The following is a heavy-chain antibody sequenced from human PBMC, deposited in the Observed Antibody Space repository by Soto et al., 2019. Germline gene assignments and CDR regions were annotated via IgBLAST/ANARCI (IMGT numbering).Heavy chain of an antibody. CDR1: GYTFTSYD. CDR2: TNGGNGNT. J-gene: IGHJ4*02. D-gene: IGHD5-12*01. Sequence: VPVKVSCKASGYTFTSYDMHWARQAPGQRLEWMGWTNGGNGNTKYSQKFQGRVTITRDTSASTAYMELSSLRPEDTAVYYCAREAQDIVFDYWGQGTLVTVSS. CDR3: AREAQDIVFDY. V-gene: IGHV1-3*01.